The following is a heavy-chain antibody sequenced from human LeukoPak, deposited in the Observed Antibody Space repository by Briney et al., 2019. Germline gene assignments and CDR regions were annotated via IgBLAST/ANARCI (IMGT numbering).Heavy chain of an antibody. CDR2: ITDSGRTI. CDR3: ARGEVVTASLPDYFYYYMDV. V-gene: IGHV3-48*03. J-gene: IGHJ6*03. Sequence: GGSLRLSCAASGFTFSTYEMNWVRQAPGKGLEWVSYITDSGRTIYCADSVKGRFTISRDNAKNSLFLQMNSLRAEDTAVYYCARGEVVTASLPDYFYYYMDVWGKGTTVTISS. D-gene: IGHD2-21*02. CDR1: GFTFSTYE.